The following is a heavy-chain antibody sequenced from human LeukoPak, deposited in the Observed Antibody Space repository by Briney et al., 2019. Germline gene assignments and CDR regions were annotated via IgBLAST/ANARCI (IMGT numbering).Heavy chain of an antibody. V-gene: IGHV3-66*01. D-gene: IGHD1-26*01. CDR3: ARWEGGY. CDR1: VFTFSNNF. Sequence: GGSLRLSCAASVFTFSNNFLNCVRRAPGKGLEWVSVIYSGGTTYYTASVKGRFTVSRDNYKNTLYLQMNSLRAEDTAVYYCARWEGGYWGQGTLVTVSS. CDR2: IYSGGTT. J-gene: IGHJ4*02.